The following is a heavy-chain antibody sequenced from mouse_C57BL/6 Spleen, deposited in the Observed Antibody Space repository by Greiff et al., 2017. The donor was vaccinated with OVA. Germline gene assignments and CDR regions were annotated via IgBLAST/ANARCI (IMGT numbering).Heavy chain of an antibody. D-gene: IGHD1-1*01. CDR1: GYTFTSYW. CDR2: IDPNSGGT. J-gene: IGHJ4*01. V-gene: IGHV1-72*01. CDR3: ARFGLGSSLYYAMDY. Sequence: QVQLQQPGAELVKPGASVKLSCKASGYTFTSYWMHWVKQRPGRGLEWIVRIDPNSGGTKYNEKFKSKATLTVDKPSSTAYMQLSSLTSEDSAVYYCARFGLGSSLYYAMDYWGQGTSVTVSS.